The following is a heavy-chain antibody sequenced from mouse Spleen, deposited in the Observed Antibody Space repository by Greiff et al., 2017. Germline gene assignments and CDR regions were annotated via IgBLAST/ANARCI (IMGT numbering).Heavy chain of an antibody. V-gene: IGHV1-64*01. D-gene: IGHD1-2*01. CDR3: AKIIHYYGSGDY. CDR2: IHPNSGST. Sequence: QVQLKQPGAELVKPGASVKLSCKASGYTFTSYWMHWVKQRPGQGLEWIGMIHPNSGSTNYNEKFKSKATLTVDKSSSTAYMQLSSLTSEDSAVYYCAKIIHYYGSGDYWGQGTTLTVSS. CDR1: GYTFTSYW. J-gene: IGHJ2*01.